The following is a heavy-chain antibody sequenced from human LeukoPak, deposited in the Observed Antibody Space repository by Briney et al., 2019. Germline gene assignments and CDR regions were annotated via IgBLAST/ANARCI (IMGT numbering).Heavy chain of an antibody. CDR2: IYYSGST. V-gene: IGHV4-39*07. CDR3: AREQGAQSIDY. CDR1: GGSISSSSYY. J-gene: IGHJ4*02. Sequence: SETLSLTCTVSGGSISSSSYYWGWIRQPPGKGLEWIGSIYYSGSTYYNPSLKSRVTISVDTSKNQSSLKLSSVTAADTAVYYCAREQGAQSIDYWGQGTLATVSS. D-gene: IGHD3-16*01.